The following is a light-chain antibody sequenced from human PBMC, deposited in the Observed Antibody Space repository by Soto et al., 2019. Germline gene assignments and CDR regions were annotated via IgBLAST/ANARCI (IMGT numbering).Light chain of an antibody. Sequence: MRMIPARSTKSASLGDRVAITCRASQSIGNWLAWYQQKPGRAPKFLIYQASSLESGVSSRFSGSGSGTDFTLTISGLQPEDFATYYCQQYKSDPLTFGHGTKV. V-gene: IGKV1-5*03. J-gene: IGKJ1*01. CDR3: QQYKSDPLT. CDR2: QAS. CDR1: QSIGNW.